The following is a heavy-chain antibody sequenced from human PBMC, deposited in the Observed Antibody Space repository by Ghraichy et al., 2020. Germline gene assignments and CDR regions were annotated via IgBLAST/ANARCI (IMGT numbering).Heavy chain of an antibody. V-gene: IGHV3-33*01. J-gene: IGHJ4*02. Sequence: GGSLRLSCAASGFTFSSYGMHWVRQAPGKGLEWVAVIWYDGSNKYYADSVKGRFTISRDNSKNTLYLQMNSLRAEDTAVYYCARAEHIAVAGHFDYWGQGTLVTVSS. D-gene: IGHD6-19*01. CDR1: GFTFSSYG. CDR2: IWYDGSNK. CDR3: ARAEHIAVAGHFDY.